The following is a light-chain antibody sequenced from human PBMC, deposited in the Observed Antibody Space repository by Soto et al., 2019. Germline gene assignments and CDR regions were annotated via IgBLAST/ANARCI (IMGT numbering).Light chain of an antibody. CDR1: QSVSSSY. CDR3: QQYGSSLYT. V-gene: IGKV3-20*01. J-gene: IGKJ2*01. CDR2: GAS. Sequence: EIVLTQSPGTLSLSPGERATLSCRASQSVSSSYLAWYQQKPGQAPRLLIYGASSRATGIPDRFSGSGSGTDFTLTISRLEPEDFALYYCQQYGSSLYTFGQWTKLEIK.